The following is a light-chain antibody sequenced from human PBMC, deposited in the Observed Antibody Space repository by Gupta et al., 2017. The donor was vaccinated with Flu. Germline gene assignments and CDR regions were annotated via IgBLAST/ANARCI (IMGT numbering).Light chain of an antibody. V-gene: IGKV1-8*01. CDR2: AAS. CDR3: QQYYANSWT. CDR1: QGISTY. Sequence: AIRMTQSPSSFSASTGDRVTITCRASQGISTYLAWYQQKPGKAPKLLIYAASSLQSGVPSRFSSSGAGTDFTLTISCLQAEDFAAYYCQQYYANSWTFGQGTRVEIK. J-gene: IGKJ1*01.